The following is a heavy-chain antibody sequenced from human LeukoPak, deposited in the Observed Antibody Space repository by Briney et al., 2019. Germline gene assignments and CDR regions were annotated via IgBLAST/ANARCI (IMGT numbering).Heavy chain of an antibody. Sequence: TGGSLRLSCAASGFSFSEHYMGWIRQAPGKGLEWVSYISSSARDTFYADSVKGRFTISRDNAKNSLYLQMNSLRAEDTAVYYCAKAAPGGTFLDYWGQGTLVTVSS. CDR3: AKAAPGGTFLDY. CDR2: ISSSARDT. J-gene: IGHJ4*02. CDR1: GFSFSEHY. V-gene: IGHV3-11*01. D-gene: IGHD2/OR15-2a*01.